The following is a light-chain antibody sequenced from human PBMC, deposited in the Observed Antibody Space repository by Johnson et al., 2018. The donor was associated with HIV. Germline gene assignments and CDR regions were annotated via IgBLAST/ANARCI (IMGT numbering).Light chain of an antibody. Sequence: QSVLTQPPSVSAAPGQKVTISCSGSSSNIGDNYVSWYQPLPGTAPKLLIYENNKRPSGIPDRFSGPKSGTSATTGITGLQTGDEADYYCGTWASSLSAHYVFGTGTKVTVL. CDR1: SSNIGDNY. CDR3: GTWASSLSAHYV. V-gene: IGLV1-51*02. CDR2: ENN. J-gene: IGLJ1*01.